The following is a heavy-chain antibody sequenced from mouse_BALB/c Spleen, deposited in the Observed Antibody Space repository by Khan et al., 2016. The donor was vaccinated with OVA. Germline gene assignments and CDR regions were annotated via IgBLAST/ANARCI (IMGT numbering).Heavy chain of an antibody. CDR1: GFTLTDNY. CDR3: ARATVLDIYWYLDV. Sequence: EVELVESGGGLVQPGGSLSLSCATSGFTLTDNYMSWVRQPPGKALEWLGFIRNKAKGYTTEYSASVKGRLTISRDNSQSIVYLQMNTLRAEDSATYYCARATVLDIYWYLDVWGAGTTVTVSS. CDR2: IRNKAKGYTT. J-gene: IGHJ1*01. V-gene: IGHV7-3*02. D-gene: IGHD1-1*01.